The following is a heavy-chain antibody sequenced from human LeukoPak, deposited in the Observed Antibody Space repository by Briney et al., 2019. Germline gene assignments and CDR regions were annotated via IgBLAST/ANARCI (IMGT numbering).Heavy chain of an antibody. J-gene: IGHJ4*02. CDR2: INHSGST. CDR1: GGSFSGYY. D-gene: IGHD6-13*01. V-gene: IGHV4-34*01. CDR3: ARDSNIAAAGVDY. Sequence: PSETLSLTCAVYGGSFSGYYWSWIRQPPGKGLEWIGEINHSGSTNYNPSLKSRVTISVDTSKNQFSLKLSSVSAADTAVYYCARDSNIAAAGVDYWGQGTLVTVSS.